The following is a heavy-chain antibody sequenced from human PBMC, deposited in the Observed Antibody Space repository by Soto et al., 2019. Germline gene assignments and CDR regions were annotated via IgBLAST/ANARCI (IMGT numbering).Heavy chain of an antibody. CDR2: ISSSSSTI. J-gene: IGHJ6*02. CDR3: ARDPLSLSDYYYYGMDV. CDR1: GFTFSSYS. Sequence: EVQLVESGGGLVQPGGSLRLSCAASGFTFSSYSMNWVRQAPGKGLEWVSYISSSSSTIYYADSVKGRFTISRDNAKNSLYLQMNILREEDTAVYYCARDPLSLSDYYYYGMDVWGQGTTVTVSS. V-gene: IGHV3-48*02.